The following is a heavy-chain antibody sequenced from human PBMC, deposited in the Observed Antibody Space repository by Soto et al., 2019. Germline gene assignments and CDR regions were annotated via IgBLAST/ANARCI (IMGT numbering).Heavy chain of an antibody. CDR1: GYTFVSYV. J-gene: IGHJ5*02. CDR3: ARGSDTVTTDWFDP. D-gene: IGHD4-4*01. V-gene: IGHV1-18*01. Sequence: QVQRVQSGAEVKKAGASVKVSCKASGYTFVSYVISWVRQAPGQGLEWMGWVSAYNGNTNYAQNLQGRVTMTTDTSTSTAYMELRSLRSDDTAVYYCARGSDTVTTDWFDPGGQGTLVTVSS. CDR2: VSAYNGNT.